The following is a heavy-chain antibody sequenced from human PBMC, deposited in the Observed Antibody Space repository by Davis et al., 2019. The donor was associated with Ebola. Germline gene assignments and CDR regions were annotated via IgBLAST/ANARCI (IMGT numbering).Heavy chain of an antibody. CDR1: GFTFSSYA. Sequence: GESLKISCAASGFTFSSYAMHWVRQAPGKGLEWVAVISYDGSNKYYADSVKGRFTISRDNSKNTLYLQMNSLRAEDTAVYYCARDQLGIGWVDYWGQGTLVTVSS. J-gene: IGHJ4*02. CDR3: ARDQLGIGWVDY. D-gene: IGHD7-27*01. CDR2: ISYDGSNK. V-gene: IGHV3-30-3*01.